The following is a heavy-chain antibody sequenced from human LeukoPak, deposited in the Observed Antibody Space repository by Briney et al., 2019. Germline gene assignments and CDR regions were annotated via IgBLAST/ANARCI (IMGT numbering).Heavy chain of an antibody. Sequence: SETLSLTCTVSGGSISSSSYYWGWIRQPPGKGLEWIGSIYYSGSTYYNPSLKSRVTISVDTSRNQFSLKLSSVTAADTAVYYCARGPPLEYYFDYWGQGTLVTVSS. CDR2: IYYSGST. J-gene: IGHJ4*02. CDR1: GGSISSSSYY. V-gene: IGHV4-39*07. CDR3: ARGPPLEYYFDY.